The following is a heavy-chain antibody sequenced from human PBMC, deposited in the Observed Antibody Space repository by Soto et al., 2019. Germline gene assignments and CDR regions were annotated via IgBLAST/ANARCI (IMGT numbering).Heavy chain of an antibody. CDR3: ARGKVNYYGSSGYYPFDY. D-gene: IGHD3-22*01. J-gene: IGHJ4*02. CDR1: GGSISSYY. Sequence: SETLSLTCTVSGGSISSYYWSWIRQPPGKGLEWIGYIYYSGSTNYNPSLKSRVTISVDTSKNQFSLKLSSVTAADTAVYYCARGKVNYYGSSGYYPFDYWGQGTLVTVSS. V-gene: IGHV4-59*01. CDR2: IYYSGST.